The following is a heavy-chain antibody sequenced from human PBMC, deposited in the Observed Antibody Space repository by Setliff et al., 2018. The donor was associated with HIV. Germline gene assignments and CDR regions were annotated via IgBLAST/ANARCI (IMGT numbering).Heavy chain of an antibody. D-gene: IGHD3-10*01. CDR3: GTYYYGSGKIDY. CDR2: VNTDGSDT. Sequence: PGGSLRLSCVASGFPFRSFWMHWVRQAPGKGLGWVAHVNTDGSDTAYADSVQGRFTISRDEAKNTVFLQRNSLRAEDTAVYYCGTYYYGSGKIDYWGQGTLVTVS. CDR1: GFPFRSFW. J-gene: IGHJ4*02. V-gene: IGHV3-74*01.